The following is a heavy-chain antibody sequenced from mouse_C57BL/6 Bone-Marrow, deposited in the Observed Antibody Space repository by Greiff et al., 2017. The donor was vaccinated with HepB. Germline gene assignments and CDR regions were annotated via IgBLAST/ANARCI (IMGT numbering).Heavy chain of an antibody. CDR1: GYTFTSYG. CDR3: AHYYGSSLDY. Sequence: VQLQQSGAELARPGASVKLSCKASGYTFTSYGISWVKQRTGQGLEWIGEIYPRSGNTYYNEKFKGKATLTADKSSSTAYMELRSLTSEYSAVYFCAHYYGSSLDYWGQGTTLTVSS. D-gene: IGHD1-1*01. CDR2: IYPRSGNT. V-gene: IGHV1-81*01. J-gene: IGHJ2*01.